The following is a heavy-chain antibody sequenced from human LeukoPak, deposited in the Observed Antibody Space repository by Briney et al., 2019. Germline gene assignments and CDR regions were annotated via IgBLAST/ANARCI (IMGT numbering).Heavy chain of an antibody. CDR1: GFTFSSYS. J-gene: IGHJ4*02. D-gene: IGHD2-2*01. CDR3: WTGYCSSTSCDEIDY. V-gene: IGHV3-21*01. Sequence: GGSLRLSCAASGFTFSSYSMNWVRRAPGKGLEWVSSISSSSSYIYYADSVKGRFTISRDNAKNSLYLQMNSLRAEDTAVYYCWTGYCSSTSCDEIDYWGQGTLVTVSS. CDR2: ISSSSSYI.